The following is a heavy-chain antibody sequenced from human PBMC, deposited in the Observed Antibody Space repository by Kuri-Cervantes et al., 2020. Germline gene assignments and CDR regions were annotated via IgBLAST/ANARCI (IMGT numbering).Heavy chain of an antibody. CDR3: ARQTLSHAFDI. V-gene: IGHV4-38-2*02. D-gene: IGHD2-8*01. CDR2: IYHSGST. CDR1: GYSISSGYY. Sequence: ESLKISCTVSGYSISSGYYWGWIRQPPGKGLEWIGSIYHSGSTYYNPSLKSRVTISVDTSKNQFSLKLSSVTAADTAVYYCARQTLSHAFDIWGQGTMVTVSS. J-gene: IGHJ3*02.